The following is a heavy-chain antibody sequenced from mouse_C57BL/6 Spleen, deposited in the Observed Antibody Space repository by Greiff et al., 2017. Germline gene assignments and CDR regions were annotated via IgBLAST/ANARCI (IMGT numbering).Heavy chain of an antibody. CDR2: ISDGGSYT. CDR3: ARDDGYYLRDYAMDD. CDR1: GFTFSSYA. V-gene: IGHV5-4*01. Sequence: DVMLVESGGGLVKPGGSLKLSCAASGFTFSSYAMSWVRQTPEKRLEWVATISDGGSYTYYPETVKGRFTISRDNAKNNLYLQMSQLKSEDTAMYYCARDDGYYLRDYAMDDWGQGTSVTVSS. J-gene: IGHJ4*01. D-gene: IGHD2-3*01.